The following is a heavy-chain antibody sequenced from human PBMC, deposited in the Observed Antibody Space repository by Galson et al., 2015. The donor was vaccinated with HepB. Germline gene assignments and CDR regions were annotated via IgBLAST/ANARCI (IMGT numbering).Heavy chain of an antibody. CDR1: GFTFSSYW. Sequence: SLRLSCAASGFTFSSYWMSWVRQAPGKGLEWVANIKQDGSEKYYVDSVKGRFTISRDNAKNSLYLQMNSLRAEDTAVYYCARVLGKSGWHNVFGRKNNWFDPWGQGTLVTVSS. D-gene: IGHD6-19*01. V-gene: IGHV3-7*03. J-gene: IGHJ5*02. CDR3: ARVLGKSGWHNVFGRKNNWFDP. CDR2: IKQDGSEK.